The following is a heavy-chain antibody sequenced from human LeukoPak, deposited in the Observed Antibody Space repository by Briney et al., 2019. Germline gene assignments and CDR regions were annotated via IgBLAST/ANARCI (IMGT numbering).Heavy chain of an antibody. CDR3: ASAVYDYVWGSYRPYFDY. CDR2: ISSSGSTI. CDR1: GFTFSDYE. Sequence: PGGSLRLSCAASGFTFSDYEMTWVRQAPGKGLEWVAYISSSGSTIYYPDSVKGRFTISRDNARNSLYLQMNSLRAEDTAVYYCASAVYDYVWGSYRPYFDYWGQGTLVTVSS. V-gene: IGHV3-48*03. J-gene: IGHJ4*02. D-gene: IGHD3-16*02.